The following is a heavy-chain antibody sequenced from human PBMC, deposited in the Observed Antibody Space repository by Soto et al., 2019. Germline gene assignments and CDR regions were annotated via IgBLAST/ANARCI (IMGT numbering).Heavy chain of an antibody. D-gene: IGHD4-17*01. V-gene: IGHV2-5*02. CDR1: GFSLSTNGVG. J-gene: IGHJ4*02. Sequence: QITLKESGPTLVKPTQTLTLTCTFSGFSLSTNGVGVGWIRQPPGKALEWLALIYWDDSKEYSPSLRSRLTLTKDTSRNQVVLTKTNMDPVDTATYYCAKKGGGDYILGYWGQGTLVTVSA. CDR3: AKKGGGDYILGY. CDR2: IYWDDSK.